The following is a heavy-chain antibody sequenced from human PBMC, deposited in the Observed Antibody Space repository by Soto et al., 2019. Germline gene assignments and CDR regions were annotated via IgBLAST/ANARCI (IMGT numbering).Heavy chain of an antibody. CDR2: INSAGST. V-gene: IGHV3-23*01. Sequence: EVQLLESGGGLVQPGESLRLSVAAFGFTFNTYAMSWVRQAPGKGLEWVSTINSAGSTFYGDSVKGRFTISRDNSKNTLYLQMNSLRAEDTAVYYCTKRGVYYYDYWGHGALVTVSS. CDR1: GFTFNTYA. J-gene: IGHJ4*01. D-gene: IGHD3-3*01. CDR3: TKRGVYYYDY.